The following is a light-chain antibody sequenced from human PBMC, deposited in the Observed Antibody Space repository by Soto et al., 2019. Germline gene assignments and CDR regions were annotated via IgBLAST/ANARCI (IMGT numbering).Light chain of an antibody. Sequence: QSVLTQPPSASGSPGQSVTISCTGTSRDVGAYNYVSWYQQHPGKAPKVIIYDVNKRPSGVPDRFSGSKSGITASLTVSGLQTEDEADYYCGSHAGSSAVFGGGTKLT. V-gene: IGLV2-8*01. J-gene: IGLJ2*01. CDR2: DVN. CDR1: SRDVGAYNY. CDR3: GSHAGSSAV.